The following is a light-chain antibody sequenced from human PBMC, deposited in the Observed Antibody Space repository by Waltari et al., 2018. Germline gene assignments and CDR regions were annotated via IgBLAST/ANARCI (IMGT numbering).Light chain of an antibody. Sequence: IVLTQPPATLSLSPGEGATLSCRASQSVSRQLVWYQQKRGQAPRLLIYDASNRATGIPARFSGSGSGTDFTLTISSLEPEDFAVYYCQQCNNSPPTFGQGTKVEIK. CDR2: DAS. J-gene: IGKJ1*01. CDR3: QQCNNSPPT. V-gene: IGKV3-11*01. CDR1: QSVSRQ.